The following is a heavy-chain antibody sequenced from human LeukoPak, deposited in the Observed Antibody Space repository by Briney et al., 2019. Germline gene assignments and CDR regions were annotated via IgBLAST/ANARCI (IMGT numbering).Heavy chain of an antibody. CDR3: ARGAGGHYYGSGTYYNVRT. V-gene: IGHV1-46*01. CDR2: INPSDGTT. J-gene: IGHJ5*02. D-gene: IGHD3-10*01. CDR1: GYTFTSYF. Sequence: ASVKVSCKASGYTFTSYFMHWVRQAPGQGLEWMGIINPSDGTTNYAQKFRGRVTMTRVTSTSTVYMELSSLRSEDTAVYYCARGAGGHYYGSGTYYNVRTWGQGTLVTVSS.